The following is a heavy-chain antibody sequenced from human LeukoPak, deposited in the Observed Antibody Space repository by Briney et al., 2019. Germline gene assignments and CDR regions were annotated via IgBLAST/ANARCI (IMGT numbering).Heavy chain of an antibody. CDR2: ISSGGGSI. CDR1: GFTFGDYA. V-gene: IGHV3-23*01. D-gene: IGHD4-17*01. J-gene: IGHJ3*02. Sequence: PGGSLRLSCAASGFTFGDYAMSWVRQAPGKGLEWVSAISSGGGSIYYADSVKGRFTISRHNSKNTLYLQMNSLRAEDTAVYYCARDFGTTVTTFGAVDIWGQGTKVIVSS. CDR3: ARDFGTTVTTFGAVDI.